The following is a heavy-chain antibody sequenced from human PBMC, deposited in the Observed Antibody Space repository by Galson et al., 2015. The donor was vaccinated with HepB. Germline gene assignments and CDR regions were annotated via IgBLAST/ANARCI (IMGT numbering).Heavy chain of an antibody. D-gene: IGHD6-19*01. Sequence: LEWIGEINHSGSTNYNPSLKSRVTISVDTSKNQFSLKLSSVTAADTAVYYCARGLRYSGYVLIAVAGTEYFQHWGQGTLVTVSS. CDR2: INHSGST. CDR3: ARGLRYSGYVLIAVAGTEYFQH. J-gene: IGHJ1*01. V-gene: IGHV4-34*01.